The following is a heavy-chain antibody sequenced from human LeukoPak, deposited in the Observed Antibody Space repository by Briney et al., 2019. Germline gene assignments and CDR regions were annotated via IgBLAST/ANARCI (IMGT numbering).Heavy chain of an antibody. CDR2: INNSGSP. Sequence: SETLSLTCAVYGGSPSGYYWSWIRHPQGKGMEWVGEINNSGSPNYNTYLKSRVSISVDTSKSQFSLKLSSVTAADTAVYYCARAPILVVVPAAMKVDAFDIWGQGTMVTVSS. J-gene: IGHJ3*02. V-gene: IGHV4-34*01. CDR3: ARAPILVVVPAAMKVDAFDI. CDR1: GGSPSGYY. D-gene: IGHD2-2*01.